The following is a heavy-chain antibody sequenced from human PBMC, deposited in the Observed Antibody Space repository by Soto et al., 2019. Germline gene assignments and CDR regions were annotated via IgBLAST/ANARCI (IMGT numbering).Heavy chain of an antibody. V-gene: IGHV4-39*01. CDR3: VGFRSSTIFSH. J-gene: IGHJ4*02. CDR2: IFYDGRT. CDR1: DGSISSAPSY. Sequence: ETLSLTCTVSDGSISSAPSYWAWIRQPPGKGLEWIGHIFYDGRTTYSPSLRSRVSMSADTSRNQFSLNLSSMTAADAAVYFCVGFRSSTIFSHWGQGVLVTVSS. D-gene: IGHD3-9*01.